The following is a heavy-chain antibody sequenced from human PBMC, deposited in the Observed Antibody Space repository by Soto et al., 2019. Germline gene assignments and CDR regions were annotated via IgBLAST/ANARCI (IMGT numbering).Heavy chain of an antibody. CDR1: GGSFSGYY. D-gene: IGHD3-22*01. Sequence: PSETLSLTCAVYGGSFSGYYWSWIRQPPGKGLEWIGEINHSGSTNYNPSLKSRVTISVDTSKNQFSLKLSSVTAADTAVYYCARSRPPRRPYDSSGYYYGYWGQGTLVTVSS. J-gene: IGHJ4*02. CDR2: INHSGST. CDR3: ARSRPPRRPYDSSGYYYGY. V-gene: IGHV4-34*01.